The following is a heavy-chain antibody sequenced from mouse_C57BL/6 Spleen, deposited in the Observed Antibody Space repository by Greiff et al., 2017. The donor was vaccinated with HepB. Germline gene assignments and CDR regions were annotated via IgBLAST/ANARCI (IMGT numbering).Heavy chain of an antibody. CDR1: GYTFTSYW. V-gene: IGHV1-55*01. J-gene: IGHJ4*01. CDR2: IYPGSGST. D-gene: IGHD2-4*01. CDR3: ASGDDYDYAMDY. Sequence: QVQLQQPGAELVKPGASVKMSCKASGYTFTSYWITWVKQRPGQGLEWIGDIYPGSGSTNYNEKFKSKATLTVDTSSSTAYMQRSSLTSVDSAVYYCASGDDYDYAMDYWGQGTSVTGPS.